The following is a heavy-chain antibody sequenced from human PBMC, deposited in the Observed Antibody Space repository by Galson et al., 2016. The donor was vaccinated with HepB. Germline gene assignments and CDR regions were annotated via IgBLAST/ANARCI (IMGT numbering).Heavy chain of an antibody. CDR1: GGSFSDYY. J-gene: IGHJ3*02. Sequence: ETLSLTCDVFGGSFSDYYWSWIRQPPGKGLEWIGEIYHTGDTNYNPSLKSRVTISIDTSKNQLSLKMSSVTAADAAVYFCARIREGYEPFDAFEIWGPGTMVTVSS. CDR3: ARIREGYEPFDAFEI. CDR2: IYHTGDT. D-gene: IGHD5-24*01. V-gene: IGHV4-34*01.